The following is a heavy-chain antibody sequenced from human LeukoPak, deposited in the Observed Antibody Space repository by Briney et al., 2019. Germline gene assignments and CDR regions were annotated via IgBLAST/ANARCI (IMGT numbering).Heavy chain of an antibody. CDR2: IYYSGST. J-gene: IGHJ4*02. V-gene: IGHV4-59*01. CDR1: GGSISSYY. Sequence: SETLSLTCTVSGGSISSYYWSWIRQPPGKGLEWIGYIYYSGSTNYNPSLKSRVSISVDTSKNQFSLKLSSVTAADTAVYYCARQITAYYFDYWGQGTLVTVSS. D-gene: IGHD1-14*01. CDR3: ARQITAYYFDY.